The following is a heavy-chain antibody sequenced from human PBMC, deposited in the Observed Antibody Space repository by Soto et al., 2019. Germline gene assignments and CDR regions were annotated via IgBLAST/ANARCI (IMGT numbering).Heavy chain of an antibody. CDR2: ITPFNGNT. V-gene: IGHV1-45*02. D-gene: IGHD3-22*01. CDR1: GYTFTYRY. CDR3: ASSSGYYSYYYYGMDV. J-gene: IGHJ6*02. Sequence: QMQLVQSGAEVKKTGSSVKVSCKASGYTFTYRYLHWVRQAPGQALEWMGWITPFNGNTNYAQKFQDRVTITRDRSMSTAYMELSSLRSEDTAMYYCASSSGYYSYYYYGMDVWGQGPTVPVSS.